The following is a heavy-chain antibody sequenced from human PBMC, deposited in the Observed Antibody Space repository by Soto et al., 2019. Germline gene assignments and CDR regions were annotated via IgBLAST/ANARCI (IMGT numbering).Heavy chain of an antibody. CDR1: GYTFTGYY. CDR3: ARDSAQWLTQYYYSGMDV. J-gene: IGHJ6*02. Sequence: GASVKVSCKASGYTFTGYYMHWVRQAPGQGLEWMGWINPNSGGTNYAQKFQGRVTMTRDTSISTAYMELSRLRSDDTAVYYCARDSAQWLTQYYYSGMDVWGQGTTVTVSS. V-gene: IGHV1-2*02. D-gene: IGHD6-19*01. CDR2: INPNSGGT.